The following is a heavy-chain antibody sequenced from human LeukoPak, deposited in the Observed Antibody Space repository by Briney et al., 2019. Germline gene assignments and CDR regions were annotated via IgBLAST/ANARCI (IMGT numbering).Heavy chain of an antibody. CDR2: IYHSGST. V-gene: IGHV4-30-2*01. D-gene: IGHD2-21*02. CDR3: ARDCGGDCYYFDY. Sequence: PSETLSLTCAVSGGSISSGGYSWSWIRQPPGKSLEWIGYIYHSGSTYYNPSLKSRVTISVDRSKNQFSLKLSSVTAADTAVYYCARDCGGDCYYFDYWGQGTLVTVSS. CDR1: GGSISSGGYS. J-gene: IGHJ4*02.